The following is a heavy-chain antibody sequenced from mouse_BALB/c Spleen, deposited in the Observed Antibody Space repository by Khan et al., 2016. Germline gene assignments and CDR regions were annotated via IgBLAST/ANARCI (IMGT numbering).Heavy chain of an antibody. CDR1: GFTFSNYW. CDR3: TRDYDYGYFDY. J-gene: IGHJ2*01. V-gene: IGHV6-6*02. CDR2: IRLKSNNYAT. Sequence: EVQLQESGGGLVQPGGSMKLSCVASGFTFSNYWMNWVRQSPEKGLEWVAEIRLKSNNYATHYAETVKGMFTISRDDSKSTVYLQMTNLRAEDTGVYYCTRDYDYGYFDYWGQGTTLTVSS. D-gene: IGHD2-4*01.